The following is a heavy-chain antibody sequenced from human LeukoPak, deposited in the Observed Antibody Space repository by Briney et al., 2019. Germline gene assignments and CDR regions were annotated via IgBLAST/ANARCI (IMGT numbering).Heavy chain of an antibody. D-gene: IGHD3-3*01. CDR1: GGTFRSYA. J-gene: IGHJ6*03. V-gene: IGHV1-69*05. CDR2: IIPIFGTA. Sequence: SVKVSCRASGGTFRSYAISWVRQAPGQGLEWMGGIIPIFGTANYAQKFQGRVTITTDESTSTAYMELSSLRSEDTAVYYCARAIFGVVIGYYYYMDVWGKGTTVTVSS. CDR3: ARAIFGVVIGYYYYMDV.